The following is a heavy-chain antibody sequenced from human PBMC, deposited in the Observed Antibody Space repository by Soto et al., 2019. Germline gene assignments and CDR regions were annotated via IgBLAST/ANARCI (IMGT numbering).Heavy chain of an antibody. Sequence: QVQLVESGGGVVQPGRSLRLSCAASGFTFSSYGMHWVRQAPGKGLEWVAAISYDGSNKYYADSVKGRFTISRDNSKNTLYLQMNSLRAEDTAVYYCAKEGKVVTPGWYFDLWGRGTLVTVSS. D-gene: IGHD2-21*02. CDR3: AKEGKVVTPGWYFDL. J-gene: IGHJ2*01. CDR1: GFTFSSYG. CDR2: ISYDGSNK. V-gene: IGHV3-30*18.